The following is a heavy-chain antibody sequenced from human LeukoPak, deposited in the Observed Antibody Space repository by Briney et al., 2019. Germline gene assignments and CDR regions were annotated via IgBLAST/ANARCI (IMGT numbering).Heavy chain of an antibody. CDR2: INPNNGDT. CDR3: VRRNKVDTINYFDY. V-gene: IGHV1-2*06. D-gene: IGHD5-12*01. J-gene: IGHJ4*02. CDR1: GYTFTGYY. Sequence: ASVKVSCKASGYTFTGYYIHWVRQAPGQGLEWMGRINPNNGDTQYTQKFQDRVTMTRDTSISTAYMELSRLRSDDTAVYYCVRRNKVDTINYFDYWGQGTLVTVSS.